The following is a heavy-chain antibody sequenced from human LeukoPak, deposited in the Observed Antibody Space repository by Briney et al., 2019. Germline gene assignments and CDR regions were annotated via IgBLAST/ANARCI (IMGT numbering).Heavy chain of an antibody. V-gene: IGHV1-3*01. Sequence: ASVKVSCKASGYTFTTYAIHWVRQAPGRSLEWMGRINAGNGDAKYSQNFHDRITITRDTSASTVYMELTSLRSEDTAVYYCARDSLYGVVDYWGQGTLVTVSS. CDR2: INAGNGDA. CDR1: GYTFTTYA. CDR3: ARDSLYGVVDY. D-gene: IGHD4-17*01. J-gene: IGHJ4*02.